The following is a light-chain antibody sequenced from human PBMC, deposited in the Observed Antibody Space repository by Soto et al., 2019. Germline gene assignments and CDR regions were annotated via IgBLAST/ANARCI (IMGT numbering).Light chain of an antibody. V-gene: IGKV3-20*01. Sequence: EIVLTQSPGTLSLSPGERATLSCRASQSINSRYLAWYQQKPGQAPRLLIYGASSRATGIPARFSGSGSGTHFTLTISRLEPEDFAVYYCQQFGSSPGFTFGPGTKVVIK. CDR1: QSINSRY. CDR3: QQFGSSPGFT. CDR2: GAS. J-gene: IGKJ3*01.